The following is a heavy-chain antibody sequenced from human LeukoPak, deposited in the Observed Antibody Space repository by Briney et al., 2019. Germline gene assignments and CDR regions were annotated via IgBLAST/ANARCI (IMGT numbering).Heavy chain of an antibody. CDR1: GGSFSGYY. CDR2: INHSGST. Sequence: SETLSLTCAVYGGSFSGYYWSWIRQPPGKGLEWIGEINHSGSTNYNPSLKSRVTISVDTSKNQFSLKLSSVTAADTAVYYCARVGQQLVYDWGQGTLVTVSS. J-gene: IGHJ4*02. V-gene: IGHV4-34*01. D-gene: IGHD6-13*01. CDR3: ARVGQQLVYD.